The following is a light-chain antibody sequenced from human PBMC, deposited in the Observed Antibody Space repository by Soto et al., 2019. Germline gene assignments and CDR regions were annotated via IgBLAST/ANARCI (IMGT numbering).Light chain of an antibody. CDR2: KAS. J-gene: IGKJ1*01. V-gene: IGKV1-5*03. Sequence: DIHMTQSASTLSGSVGYRVTITCRASQTISSWLAWYQQKPGEAPKLLIYKASTLKSGVPSRFSGSGSGTEVTLTISSLPPDDVAPYYCQHYNSYSEACGQGTKVDIK. CDR3: QHYNSYSEA. CDR1: QTISSW.